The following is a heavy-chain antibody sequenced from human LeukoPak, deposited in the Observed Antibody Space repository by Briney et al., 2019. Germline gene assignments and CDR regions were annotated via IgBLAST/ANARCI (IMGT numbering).Heavy chain of an antibody. Sequence: GESLKISCKGSGYSFTSYWIGWVRQMPGKGLEWMGIIYPGDSDTRYSPSFQGQVTISADKSISTAYLQWSSLKASDTAMYYCAVIRQREPNLDAFDIWGQGTMVTVSS. V-gene: IGHV5-51*01. J-gene: IGHJ3*02. D-gene: IGHD1-1*01. CDR3: AVIRQREPNLDAFDI. CDR1: GYSFTSYW. CDR2: IYPGDSDT.